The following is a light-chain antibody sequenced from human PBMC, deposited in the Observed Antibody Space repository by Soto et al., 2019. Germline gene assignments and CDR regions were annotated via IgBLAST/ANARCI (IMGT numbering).Light chain of an antibody. CDR3: QQYDIWPPT. Sequence: IVVTQSPAVLSVSPGERATLSCRASQSVSSNLAWFQQKPGQTPRLLFNGASTRATGIPARFTGSGSGTEFILTISSLQYEECEVYYCQQYDIWPPTFGQVTKVDIK. J-gene: IGKJ1*01. V-gene: IGKV3-15*01. CDR2: GAS. CDR1: QSVSSN.